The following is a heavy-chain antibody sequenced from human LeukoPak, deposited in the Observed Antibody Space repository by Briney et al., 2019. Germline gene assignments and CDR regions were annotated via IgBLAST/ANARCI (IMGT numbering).Heavy chain of an antibody. V-gene: IGHV3-33*06. D-gene: IGHD3-22*01. Sequence: QPGRSLRLSCAASGFTFSSYGMHWVRQAPGKGLEWVAVIWYDGSNKYYADSMKGRFTISRDNSKNTLYLQMNSLRAEDTAVYYCAKGTYYYDSSGYAFDYWGQGTLVTVSS. CDR3: AKGTYYYDSSGYAFDY. CDR1: GFTFSSYG. J-gene: IGHJ4*02. CDR2: IWYDGSNK.